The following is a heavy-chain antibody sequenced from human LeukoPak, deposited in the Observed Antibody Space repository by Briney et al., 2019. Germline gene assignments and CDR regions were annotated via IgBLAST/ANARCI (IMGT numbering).Heavy chain of an antibody. Sequence: PGGSLRLSCAASGLSFSSFAMSWVRQGPARGLEWGSSIRGNSETFYADSVKGRFTLSSDSSRNTVYFQLNNLRVEDTAIYYCAKASWVSSTDAVRWGQGTLVTVSS. CDR1: GLSFSSFA. D-gene: IGHD3-16*01. CDR3: AKASWVSSTDAVR. CDR2: IRGNSET. J-gene: IGHJ4*02. V-gene: IGHV3-23*01.